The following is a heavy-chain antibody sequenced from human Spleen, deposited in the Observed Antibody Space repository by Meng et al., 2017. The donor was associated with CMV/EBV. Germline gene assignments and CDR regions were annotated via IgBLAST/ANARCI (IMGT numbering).Heavy chain of an antibody. D-gene: IGHD2-21*01. J-gene: IGHJ4*02. CDR1: GDSVSSNTAA. V-gene: IGHV6-1*01. CDR3: ARCGAINCYLFDY. Sequence: SQTLSLTCAISGDSVSSNTAAWNWIRQSPSRGLEWLGRTYYRSKWYNDYAVSVKSRITINPDTSKNQFSLYLTSVTPEDTAVYFCARCGAINCYLFDYWGLGTLVTVSS. CDR2: TYYRSKWYN.